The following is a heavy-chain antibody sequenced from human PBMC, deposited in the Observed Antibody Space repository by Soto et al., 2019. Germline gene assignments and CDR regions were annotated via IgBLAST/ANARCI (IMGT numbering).Heavy chain of an antibody. J-gene: IGHJ6*03. CDR2: IYYSGST. V-gene: IGHV4-30-4*01. CDR3: ARAVYDFWSGYRYMDV. CDR1: GGSISSGDYY. D-gene: IGHD3-3*01. Sequence: PSETLSLTCTVSGGSISSGDYYWSWIRQPPGKGLEWIGYIYYSGSTYYNPSLKSRVTISVDTSKNQFSLKLSSVTAADTAVYYCARAVYDFWSGYRYMDVWGQGTTVTVSS.